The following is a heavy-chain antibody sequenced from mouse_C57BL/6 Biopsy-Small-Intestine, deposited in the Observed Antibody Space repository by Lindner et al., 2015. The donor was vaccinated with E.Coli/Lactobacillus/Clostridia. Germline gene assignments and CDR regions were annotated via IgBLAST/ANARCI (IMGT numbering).Heavy chain of an antibody. CDR2: FHPYNDDT. Sequence: LQGVWGRELVKPGASVKMSCKASGYTFTTYPIEWMKQNHGKSLEWIGNFHPYNDDTKYNEKFKGKATLTVEKSSNTVYLELSRLTSDDSAVYYCARSRNWDAAMDYWGQGTSVTVSS. J-gene: IGHJ4*01. CDR1: GYTFTTYP. CDR3: ARSRNWDAAMDY. D-gene: IGHD4-1*01. V-gene: IGHV1-47*01.